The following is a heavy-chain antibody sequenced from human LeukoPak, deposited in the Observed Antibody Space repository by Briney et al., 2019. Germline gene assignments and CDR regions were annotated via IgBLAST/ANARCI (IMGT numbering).Heavy chain of an antibody. CDR1: GYTFTSYG. V-gene: IGHV1-18*01. Sequence: GASVTVSCTASGYTFTSYGISWVRQAPGQGLEWMGWISAYNGNTNYAQKLQGRVTMTTDTCTSTAYMELRSLRSDDTAFYYCARDYSSGWYAFDYWGQGTLVTVSS. CDR2: ISAYNGNT. D-gene: IGHD6-19*01. CDR3: ARDYSSGWYAFDY. J-gene: IGHJ4*02.